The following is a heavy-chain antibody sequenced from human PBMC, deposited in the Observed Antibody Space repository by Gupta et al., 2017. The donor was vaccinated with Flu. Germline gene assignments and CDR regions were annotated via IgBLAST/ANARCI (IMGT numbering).Heavy chain of an antibody. CDR3: AKDMTYSSGWYYFDY. V-gene: IGHV3-9*01. CDR2: ISWNSGSI. CDR1: GFTFDDYA. J-gene: IGHJ4*02. D-gene: IGHD6-19*01. Sequence: EVQLVESGGGLVQPGRSLRLSCAASGFTFDDYAMHWVRQAPGKGLEWVSGISWNSGSIGYADSVKGRFTISRDNAKNSLYLQMNRLRAEDTALYYCAKDMTYSSGWYYFDYWGQGTLVTVSS.